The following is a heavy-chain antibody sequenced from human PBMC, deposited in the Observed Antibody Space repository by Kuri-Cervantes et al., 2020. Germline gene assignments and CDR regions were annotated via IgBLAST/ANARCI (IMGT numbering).Heavy chain of an antibody. J-gene: IGHJ4*02. CDR3: ARDAFLPRQYCSGGSCYPPDY. V-gene: IGHV1-8*01. D-gene: IGHD2-15*01. Sequence: ASVKVSCKASGYTFTSYDINWVRQATGQGLEWMGWMNPNSGNTGYAQKFQGRVTMTRNTSISTAYMELSSLRSEDTAVYYCARDAFLPRQYCSGGSCYPPDYWGQGTLVTVSS. CDR1: GYTFTSYD. CDR2: MNPNSGNT.